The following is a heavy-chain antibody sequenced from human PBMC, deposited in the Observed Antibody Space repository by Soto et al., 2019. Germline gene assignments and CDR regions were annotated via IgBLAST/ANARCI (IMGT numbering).Heavy chain of an antibody. D-gene: IGHD4-17*01. V-gene: IGHV3-21*01. CDR2: ISSSSSYI. Sequence: GGSLRLSCAASGFTFSSYSMNWVRQAPGKGLEWVSSISSSSSYIYYADSVKGRFTISRDNAKNSLYLQMNSLRAEDTAVYYCARDKAMTTDLPPFDYWGQGTLVTVSS. CDR3: ARDKAMTTDLPPFDY. CDR1: GFTFSSYS. J-gene: IGHJ4*02.